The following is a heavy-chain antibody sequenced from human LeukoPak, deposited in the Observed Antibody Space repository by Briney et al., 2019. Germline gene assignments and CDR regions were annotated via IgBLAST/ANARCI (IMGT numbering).Heavy chain of an antibody. J-gene: IGHJ6*04. D-gene: IGHD5-12*01. CDR3: AREASPAEGYGMDV. Sequence: SETLSLTCTVSGGSISSYYWSWIRQPPGKRLEWIGYIYYSGSTNYNPSLKSRVTISVDTSKNQFSLKLSSVTAADTAVYYCAREASPAEGYGMDVWGKGTTVTVSS. CDR1: GGSISSYY. V-gene: IGHV4-59*01. CDR2: IYYSGST.